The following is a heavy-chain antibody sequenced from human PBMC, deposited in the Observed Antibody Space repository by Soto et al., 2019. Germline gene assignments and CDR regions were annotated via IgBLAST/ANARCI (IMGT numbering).Heavy chain of an antibody. CDR2: VNAYNGNT. CDR1: GYTFTSYG. J-gene: IGHJ4*02. Sequence: QVQLVQSGAEVKKPGASVKVSCKASGYTFTSYGISWVRQAPGQGLEWMGWVNAYNGNTNYAQKFQGRVTMTTDTSTRTAYRELRSLRSDDTAGYYCAREEVSGRTGFDYWGQGTLVTVSS. CDR3: AREEVSGRTGFDY. D-gene: IGHD6-19*01. V-gene: IGHV1-18*01.